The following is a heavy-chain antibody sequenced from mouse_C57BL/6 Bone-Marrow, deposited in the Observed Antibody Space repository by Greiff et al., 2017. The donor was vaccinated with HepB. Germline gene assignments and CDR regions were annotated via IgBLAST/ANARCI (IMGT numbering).Heavy chain of an antibody. D-gene: IGHD2-3*01. CDR3: ARNGYYGAWFAY. V-gene: IGHV3-6*01. CDR2: ISYDGSN. J-gene: IGHJ3*01. Sequence: EVKLEESGPGLVKPSQSLSLTCSVTGYSITSGYYWNWIRQFPGNKLEWMGYISYDGSNNYNPSLKNRISITRDTSKNQFFLKLNSVTTEDTATYYCARNGYYGAWFAYWGQGTLVTVSA. CDR1: GYSITSGYY.